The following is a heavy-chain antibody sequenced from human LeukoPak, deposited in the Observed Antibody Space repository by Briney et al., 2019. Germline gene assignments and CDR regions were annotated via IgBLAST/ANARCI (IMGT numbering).Heavy chain of an antibody. CDR2: IVGGGGST. V-gene: IGHV3-23*01. D-gene: IGHD3-3*01. J-gene: IGHJ2*01. CDR3: AKLGGSRYLEFLSLGDWYFDL. CDR1: GFTFSNYA. Sequence: GGSLRLSCAASGFTFSNYAMSWVRQAPAKGLEWVAAIVGGGGSTYYADSVKGRFTISRDNSKNTMYLQMSSLRAEDTAVYYCAKLGGSRYLEFLSLGDWYFDLWGRGTLVTVSS.